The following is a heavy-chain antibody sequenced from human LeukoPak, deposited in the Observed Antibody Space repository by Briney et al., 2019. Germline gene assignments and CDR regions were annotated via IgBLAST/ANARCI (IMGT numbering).Heavy chain of an antibody. V-gene: IGHV3-23*01. CDR3: ARDYSGDEDFDY. D-gene: IGHD5-12*01. CDR1: GFTFSTYS. Sequence: GGSLRLSCAASGFTFSTYSMSWVRQAPGKGLEWVSAIRGGGENTYYADSVKGRFTISRDNSKDTLSLQMNSLRAEDTAIYYCARDYSGDEDFDYWGQGTLVTVSS. J-gene: IGHJ4*02. CDR2: IRGGGENT.